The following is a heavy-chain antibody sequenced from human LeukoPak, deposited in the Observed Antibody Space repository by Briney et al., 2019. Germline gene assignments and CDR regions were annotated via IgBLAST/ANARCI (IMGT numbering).Heavy chain of an antibody. V-gene: IGHV4-61*02. CDR1: GGSISSGSYY. Sequence: KTSETLSLTCTVSGGSISSGSYYWSWIRQPAGKGLEWIGRIYTSGSTNYNPSLKSRVTISVDTSKNQFSLKLSSVTAADTAVYYCARKNYGDWVYYYYYYMDVWGKGTTVTVSS. J-gene: IGHJ6*03. D-gene: IGHD4-17*01. CDR2: IYTSGST. CDR3: ARKNYGDWVYYYYYYMDV.